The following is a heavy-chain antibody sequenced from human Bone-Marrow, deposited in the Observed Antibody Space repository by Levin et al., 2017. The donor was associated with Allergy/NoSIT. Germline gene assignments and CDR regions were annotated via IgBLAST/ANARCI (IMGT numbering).Heavy chain of an antibody. D-gene: IGHD2-2*01. J-gene: IGHJ4*02. Sequence: SETLSLTCSVSGGSISSGTGDYSWSWIRQPPGQGLEWIGYIYYSGSTYYNPSLNSRVTISVDTSKNQFSLKLSSVTAADTAVYFCARLYCSTSSCYLDYWGQGTLVTVSS. CDR2: IYYSGST. V-gene: IGHV4-30-4*01. CDR1: GGSISSGTGDYS. CDR3: ARLYCSTSSCYLDY.